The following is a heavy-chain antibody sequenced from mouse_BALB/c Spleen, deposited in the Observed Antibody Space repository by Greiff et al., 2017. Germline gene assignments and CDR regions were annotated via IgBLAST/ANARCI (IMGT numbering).Heavy chain of an antibody. CDR1: GYTFTSYW. J-gene: IGHJ3*01. Sequence: VQLQQPGAELVKPGASVKLSCKASGYTFTSYWMHWVKQRPGQGLEWIGEIDPSDSYTNYNQKFKGKATLTVDKSSSTAYMQLSSLTSEDSAVYYCADGKGGFAYWGQGTLVTVSA. D-gene: IGHD2-1*01. V-gene: IGHV1-69*02. CDR2: IDPSDSYT. CDR3: ADGKGGFAY.